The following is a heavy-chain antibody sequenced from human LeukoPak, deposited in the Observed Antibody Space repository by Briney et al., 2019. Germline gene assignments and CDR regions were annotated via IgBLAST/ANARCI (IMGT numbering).Heavy chain of an antibody. V-gene: IGHV1-2*02. CDR1: GYTFTGYY. CDR3: ARDVGEYCSSVSCYASDY. D-gene: IGHD2-2*01. Sequence: ASVKVSCKASGYTFTGYYMHWVRQAPGQGLEWVGWINPSSGGTNYAQKLQGRVTMTRDTSISTAYMELSRLRSDDTAIYYCARDVGEYCSSVSCYASDYWGQGTLVTVSS. CDR2: INPSSGGT. J-gene: IGHJ4*02.